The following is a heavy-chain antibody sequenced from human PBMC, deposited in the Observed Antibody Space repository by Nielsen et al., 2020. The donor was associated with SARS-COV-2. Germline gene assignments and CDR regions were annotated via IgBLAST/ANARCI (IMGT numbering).Heavy chain of an antibody. CDR3: ARGYYDSSGYSYFDY. D-gene: IGHD3-22*01. V-gene: IGHV3-53*01. CDR2: IYSGGST. Sequence: GSLRLSCAASGFTVSSNYMSWVRQAPGKGLEWVSVIYSGGSTYYADSVKGRFTISRDNSKNTLYLQMNSLRAEDTAVYYCARGYYDSSGYSYFDYWGQGTLVTVSS. CDR1: GFTVSSNY. J-gene: IGHJ4*02.